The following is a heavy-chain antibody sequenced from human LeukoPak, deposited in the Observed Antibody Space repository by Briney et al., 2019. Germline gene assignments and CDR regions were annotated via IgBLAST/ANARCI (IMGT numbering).Heavy chain of an antibody. Sequence: GGSLRLSCAASGFTVSSNYMSWVRQAPGKGLEWVSVIYSGGSTYYADSVKGRFTIFRDNSKNTVYLQMNSLRAEDTAVYYCARASWRYCSSTSCYGNWFDPWGQGTLVTASS. D-gene: IGHD2-2*01. CDR2: IYSGGST. J-gene: IGHJ5*02. CDR1: GFTVSSNY. CDR3: ARASWRYCSSTSCYGNWFDP. V-gene: IGHV3-53*01.